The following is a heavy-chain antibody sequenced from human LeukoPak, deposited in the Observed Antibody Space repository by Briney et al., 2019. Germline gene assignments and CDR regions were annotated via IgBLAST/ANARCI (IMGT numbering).Heavy chain of an antibody. D-gene: IGHD7-27*01. CDR2: INPKSGGT. V-gene: IGHV1-2*02. J-gene: IGHJ3*02. Sequence: ASVKVSCKASGNTFSGYYIHWVRQAPGQGLEWMGWINPKSGGTNYAQKFQGRVTMTRDTSISTAYMELSRLRSDDTAVYYCARDGDAGAFDIWGQGTMVTVSS. CDR1: GNTFSGYY. CDR3: ARDGDAGAFDI.